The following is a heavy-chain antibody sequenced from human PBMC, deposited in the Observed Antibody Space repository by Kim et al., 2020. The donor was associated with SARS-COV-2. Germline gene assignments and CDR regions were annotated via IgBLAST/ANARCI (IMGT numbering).Heavy chain of an antibody. Sequence: GGSLRLSCAVSGFSFSNFAMYWVRRAPGRGLEWVSSITGGGGSTYHRDSVRGHFTIGRDNSKNTVFLQMNRLNVDDTAVYYCVKGRTGFFDSSGSAFDIWGQGAVVTVS. V-gene: IGHV3-23*02. D-gene: IGHD6-25*01. CDR3: VKGRTGFFDSSGSAFDI. J-gene: IGHJ3*02. CDR2: ITGGGGST. CDR1: GFSFSNFA.